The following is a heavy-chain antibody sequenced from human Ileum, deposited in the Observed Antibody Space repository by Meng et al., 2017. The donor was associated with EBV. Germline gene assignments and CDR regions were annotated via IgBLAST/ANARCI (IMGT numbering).Heavy chain of an antibody. D-gene: IGHD2-21*02. CDR1: GGPITSYSYS. CDR2: IYHTGST. Sequence: MPSETLSLPCSVSGGPITSYSYSWGWIRQPPGKGLEWIATIYHTGSTYYNPSLKSRVTISVDTSKNEFSLKVTSVTAADTALYYCARRDTAWFDPWGRGTLVTVSS. J-gene: IGHJ5*02. V-gene: IGHV4-39*01. CDR3: ARRDTAWFDP.